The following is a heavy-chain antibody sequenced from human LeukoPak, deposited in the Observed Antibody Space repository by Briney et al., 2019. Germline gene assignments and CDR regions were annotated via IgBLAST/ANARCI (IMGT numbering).Heavy chain of an antibody. J-gene: IGHJ4*02. CDR3: AKDAQRGFDYSNSLEY. Sequence: GKSLTLSCVASQFTFSHYGMHWVRQAPGKGLEWVAVIWNDGSSQYYADSVKGRFTISRDTFQKTVYLQMNSLRAEDTAVYYCAKDAQRGFDYSNSLEYWGQGTLVTVSS. CDR2: IWNDGSSQ. D-gene: IGHD4-11*01. V-gene: IGHV3-33*06. CDR1: QFTFSHYG.